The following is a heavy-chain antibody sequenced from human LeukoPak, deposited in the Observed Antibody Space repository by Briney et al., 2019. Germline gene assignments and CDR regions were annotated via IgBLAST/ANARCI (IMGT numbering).Heavy chain of an antibody. Sequence: ASVKVSCKASGYTFTSYGISWVRQAPGQGLEWMGWISAYNGNTNYAQKLQGRVTMTTDTSTSTAHMELRSLRSDDTAVYYCARGYYYGSGSYYTNYYGMDVWGQGTTVTVSS. CDR1: GYTFTSYG. CDR2: ISAYNGNT. J-gene: IGHJ6*02. CDR3: ARGYYYGSGSYYTNYYGMDV. D-gene: IGHD3-10*01. V-gene: IGHV1-18*01.